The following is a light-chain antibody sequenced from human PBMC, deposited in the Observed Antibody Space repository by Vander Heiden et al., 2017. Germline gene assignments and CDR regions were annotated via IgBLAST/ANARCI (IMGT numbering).Light chain of an antibody. CDR3: QQYGSSPIT. Sequence: EIVLPQPPATLSLPPGERATLSCGASQGVSGSYLAWYQQKPGLAPRLLIYDASSRATGIPDRFSGSGSGTDFTLTISRLEPEDFAVYYCQQYGSSPITFGQGTRLEIK. CDR2: DAS. J-gene: IGKJ5*01. CDR1: QGVSGSY. V-gene: IGKV3D-20*01.